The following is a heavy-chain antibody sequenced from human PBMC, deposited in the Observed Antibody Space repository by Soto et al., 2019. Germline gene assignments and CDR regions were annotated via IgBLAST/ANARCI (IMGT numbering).Heavy chain of an antibody. Sequence: EVQLVESGGGLVKPGGSLRLSCAASGFTFSNAWMNWVRQAPGKGLEWVGRFKSKTDGGTTDYAAPEKGRFTISRDDSKNTLYLQMNSLKTEDTAVYYCTTRLYGSGSYYFSWGQGTLVTVSS. CDR3: TTRLYGSGSYYFS. V-gene: IGHV3-15*07. CDR2: FKSKTDGGTT. D-gene: IGHD3-10*01. J-gene: IGHJ5*02. CDR1: GFTFSNAW.